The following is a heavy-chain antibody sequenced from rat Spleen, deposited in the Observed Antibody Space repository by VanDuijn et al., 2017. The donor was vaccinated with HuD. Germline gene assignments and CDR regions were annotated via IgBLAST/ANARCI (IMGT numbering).Heavy chain of an antibody. J-gene: IGHJ4*01. CDR1: GFTFNNYW. V-gene: IGHV5-31*01. CDR2: ITNTGGST. Sequence: EVQLVESGGGLVQPGRSLKLSCVASGFTFNNYWMTWIRQAPGKGLEWVASITNTGGSTYYPDSVKGRFTISRDNAKSTLYLQMNSLRSEDTATYYCTSAHNNYGVMDAWGQGASVTVSS. CDR3: TSAHNNYGVMDA. D-gene: IGHD1-10*01.